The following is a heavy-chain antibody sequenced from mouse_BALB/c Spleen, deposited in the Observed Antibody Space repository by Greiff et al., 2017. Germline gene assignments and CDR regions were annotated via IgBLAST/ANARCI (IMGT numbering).Heavy chain of an antibody. CDR2: ISSGSSTI. J-gene: IGHJ2*01. V-gene: IGHV5-17*02. CDR3: ASGVYGNYGSYDY. D-gene: IGHD2-1*01. CDR1: GFTFSSFG. Sequence: EVNLVESGGGLVQPGGSRKLSCAASGFTFSSFGMHWVRQAPEKGLEWVAYISSGSSTIYYADTVKGRFTISRDNPKNTLFLQMTSLRSEDTAMYYCASGVYGNYGSYDYWGQGTTLTVSS.